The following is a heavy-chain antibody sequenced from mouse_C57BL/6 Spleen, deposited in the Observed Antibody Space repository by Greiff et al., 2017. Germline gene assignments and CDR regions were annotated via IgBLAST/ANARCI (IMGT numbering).Heavy chain of an antibody. CDR3: ARDYYSNPYYYAMDY. CDR2: IYPGDGDT. D-gene: IGHD2-5*01. CDR1: GYAFSSYW. J-gene: IGHJ4*01. V-gene: IGHV1-80*01. Sequence: QVQLKQSGAELVKPGASVKISCKASGYAFSSYWMNWVKQRPGKGLEWIGQIYPGDGDTNYNGKFKGKATLTADKSSSTAYMQLSSLTSEDSAVYFCARDYYSNPYYYAMDYWGQGTSVTVSS.